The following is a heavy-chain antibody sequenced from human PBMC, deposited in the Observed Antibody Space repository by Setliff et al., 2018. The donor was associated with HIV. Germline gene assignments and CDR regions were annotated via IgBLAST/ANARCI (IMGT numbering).Heavy chain of an antibody. Sequence: PGGSLRLSCAASGFTFSSSWMSWVRHAPGKGLEWVANIKEDGSEKYYVDSVKGRYTFSRDNAKNSLYLQMNSLRAEDTAVYYCARDCAVVGGTGSLDSWGQGTLVTVSS. V-gene: IGHV3-7*05. CDR3: ARDCAVVGGTGSLDS. J-gene: IGHJ4*02. D-gene: IGHD1-26*01. CDR1: GFTFSSSW. CDR2: IKEDGSEK.